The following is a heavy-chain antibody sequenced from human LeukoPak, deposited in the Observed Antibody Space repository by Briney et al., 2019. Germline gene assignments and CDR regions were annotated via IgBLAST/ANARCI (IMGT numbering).Heavy chain of an antibody. J-gene: IGHJ4*02. CDR3: ASGYSDYPYYFDN. CDR1: GGSISSDTSS. CDR2: IFHTGNT. D-gene: IGHD5-12*01. V-gene: IGHV4-30-2*01. Sequence: SQTLSLTCTVSGGSISSDTSSYNWLRQPPGTGLEWFGYIFHTGNTYYSPSLKSRVTIAIDMSKNQFSLKLSSVTAADTAVYYCASGYSDYPYYFDNWGQGTLVTVSS.